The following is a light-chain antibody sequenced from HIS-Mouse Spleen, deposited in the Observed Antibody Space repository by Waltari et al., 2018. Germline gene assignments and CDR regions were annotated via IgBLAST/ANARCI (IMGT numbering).Light chain of an antibody. CDR1: QGISSY. J-gene: IGKJ1*01. Sequence: DIPLTQSPSFLSASVGDQVTITCRASQGISSYLAWYQQKPGKAPKLLIYAASTLQIGVPSRFSGSGSGTEFTLTISSLQPEDFATYYCQQLNSYPPTFGQGTKVEIK. CDR2: AAS. V-gene: IGKV1-9*01. CDR3: QQLNSYPPT.